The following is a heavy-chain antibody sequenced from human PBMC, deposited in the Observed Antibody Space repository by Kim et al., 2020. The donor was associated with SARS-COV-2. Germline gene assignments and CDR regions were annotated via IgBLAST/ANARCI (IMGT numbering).Heavy chain of an antibody. D-gene: IGHD3-22*01. V-gene: IGHV3-23*01. CDR3: AKDEIHYDSSGYFWFDP. J-gene: IGHJ5*02. Sequence: VKGRFTISRDNSKNTLYLQMNSLRAEDTAVYYCAKDEIHYDSSGYFWFDPWGQGTLVTVSS.